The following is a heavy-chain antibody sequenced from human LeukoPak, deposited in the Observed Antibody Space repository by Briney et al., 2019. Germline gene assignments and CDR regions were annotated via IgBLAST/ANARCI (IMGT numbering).Heavy chain of an antibody. CDR3: ARDPSIVGASPNWFDP. V-gene: IGHV1-46*01. J-gene: IGHJ5*02. CDR2: IDPTGTGT. Sequence: ASVKVSCKASGYTFINNWMHWVRQAPGQGLEWIGLIDPTGTGTLYAQKFQGRVTMTRDMSTSTDYMELSSLRSEDTAVYYCARDPSIVGASPNWFDPWGQGTLVTVSS. D-gene: IGHD1-26*01. CDR1: GYTFINNW.